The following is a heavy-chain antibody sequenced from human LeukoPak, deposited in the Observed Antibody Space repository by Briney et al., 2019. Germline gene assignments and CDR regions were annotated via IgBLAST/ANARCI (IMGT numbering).Heavy chain of an antibody. Sequence: GGSLRLSCAASGFTFSGSAMHWVRQASGKGLEWVGRIRTKANSYATAYAASVEGRFTVSRDDSKNMAYLQMNSLSTEDTAVYYCARDRRWLLDYWGQGTLVTVSS. CDR1: GFTFSGSA. CDR3: ARDRRWLLDY. CDR2: IRTKANSYAT. D-gene: IGHD5-12*01. J-gene: IGHJ4*02. V-gene: IGHV3-73*01.